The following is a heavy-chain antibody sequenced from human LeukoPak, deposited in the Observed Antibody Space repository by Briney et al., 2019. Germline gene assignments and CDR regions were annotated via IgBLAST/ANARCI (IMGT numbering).Heavy chain of an antibody. V-gene: IGHV4-59*01. CDR1: GGSISSYY. Sequence: PSETLSLTCTVSGGSISSYYWSWIRQPPGKGLEGIGHIYYSESTNYNPSLKSRVTISVDTSKNQFSLKLSSVTAADTAVYYCASGYSYALDYWGQGTLVAVSS. CDR2: IYYSEST. J-gene: IGHJ4*02. D-gene: IGHD5-18*01. CDR3: ASGYSYALDY.